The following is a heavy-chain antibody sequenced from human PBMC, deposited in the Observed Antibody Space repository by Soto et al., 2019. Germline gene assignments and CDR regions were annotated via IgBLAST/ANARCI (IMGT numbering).Heavy chain of an antibody. CDR1: GGTYSPYT. V-gene: IGHV1-69*02. J-gene: IGHJ4*02. D-gene: IGHD3-16*01. Sequence: QVQLVQSGAEVKKPGSSVKVSCKSSGGTYSPYTINWVRQAPGQGLEWMGRIIPFLGVTNYGLKFQARVTITADKATNTAYMELRGLRFEDTAVYYCASDWESSVSTCSFGGLWGRGTLVTVSS. CDR2: IIPFLGVT. CDR3: ASDWESSVSTCSFGGL.